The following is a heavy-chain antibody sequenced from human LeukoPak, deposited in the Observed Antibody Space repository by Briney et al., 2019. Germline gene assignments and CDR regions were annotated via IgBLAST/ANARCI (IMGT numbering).Heavy chain of an antibody. J-gene: IGHJ1*01. CDR1: GFTFSDYW. CDR2: ISGDGSDA. V-gene: IGHV3-74*01. D-gene: IGHD1-1*01. CDR3: DWPKYDDHEYFQV. Sequence: PGGSLRLSCAASGFTFSDYWMYWVRQAPGKGLVWVSSISGDGSDAHYADSVKGRFTISRDNAKNTLFLQMNTLRAEDTAVYYCDWPKYDDHEYFQVWGQGALVTVSS.